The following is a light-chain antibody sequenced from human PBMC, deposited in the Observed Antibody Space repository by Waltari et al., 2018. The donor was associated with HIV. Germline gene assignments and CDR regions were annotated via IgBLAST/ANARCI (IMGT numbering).Light chain of an antibody. Sequence: DIQMTQSPSTLSASVGARVPLPCRANQRFNRWLAWYQQKPGKAPQHLFYRASTRHNGVPSMFSGSASGTEFTLTISSPQPGDFASDYGQQYNTWRTFDQGPTV. J-gene: IGKJ1*01. CDR3: QQYNTWRT. V-gene: IGKV1-5*03. CDR2: RAS. CDR1: QRFNRW.